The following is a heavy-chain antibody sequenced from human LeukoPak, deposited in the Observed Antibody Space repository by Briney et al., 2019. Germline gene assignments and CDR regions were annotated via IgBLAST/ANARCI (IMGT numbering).Heavy chain of an antibody. Sequence: GGSLRLSCAASGFTFSDYNMRWIRQAPGKGLEGVSSISRSGSTKYYADSVKGRFTISRDNAKKSLYLQMNSLRAEDTAVYYCAKAGSIRFDYWGQGTLVTVSS. CDR2: ISRSGSTK. J-gene: IGHJ4*02. V-gene: IGHV3-11*01. CDR1: GFTFSDYN. D-gene: IGHD1-26*01. CDR3: AKAGSIRFDY.